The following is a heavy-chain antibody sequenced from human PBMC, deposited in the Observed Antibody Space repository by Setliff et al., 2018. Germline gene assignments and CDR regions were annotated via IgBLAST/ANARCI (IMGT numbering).Heavy chain of an antibody. Sequence: SETLSLTCTVSGDSISNYYWNWIRQPAGKGLEWIGRIYVTESTKYNPSLKSRVTLSIDTSKNQFSLKLSSVTAADEALYYCAASRAYTGAVEEWLLPKTFDFWGQGSPVTVSS. CDR2: IYVTEST. J-gene: IGHJ4*02. CDR1: GDSISNYY. V-gene: IGHV4-4*07. D-gene: IGHD2-21*01. CDR3: AASRAYTGAVEEWLLPKTFDF.